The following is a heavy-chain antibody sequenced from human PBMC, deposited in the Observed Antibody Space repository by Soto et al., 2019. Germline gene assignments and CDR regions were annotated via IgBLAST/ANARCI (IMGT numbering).Heavy chain of an antibody. Sequence: EVQLLESGGGLVQPGGSLRLSCAASGFTFSSYAMSWVRQAPGTGLEWVSAISGSGGSTYYADSVKGRFTISRDNSKNTLYLQMNSMRAEDTAVYYCAKDRTVYANRLISDYWGQGTLVTVSS. CDR3: AKDRTVYANRLISDY. D-gene: IGHD2-8*01. V-gene: IGHV3-23*01. J-gene: IGHJ4*02. CDR1: GFTFSSYA. CDR2: ISGSGGST.